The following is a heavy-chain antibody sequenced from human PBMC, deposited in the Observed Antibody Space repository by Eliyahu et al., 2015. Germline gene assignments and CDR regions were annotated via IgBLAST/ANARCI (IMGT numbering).Heavy chain of an antibody. CDR3: VKDRVDYGDSPSSAFDI. D-gene: IGHD4-17*01. V-gene: IGHV3-64D*06. Sequence: EVQLVESGGGLVQPGGSLRLSCAASGFXFXTXGMHWVRQAPGSGLGFVAVISRNGFTTYYADSVKGRFTISRDNSKNMVFLQMDSLTSEDTAVYFCVKDRVDYGDSPSSAFDIWGQGTMVTVSS. J-gene: IGHJ3*02. CDR2: ISRNGFTT. CDR1: GFXFXTXG.